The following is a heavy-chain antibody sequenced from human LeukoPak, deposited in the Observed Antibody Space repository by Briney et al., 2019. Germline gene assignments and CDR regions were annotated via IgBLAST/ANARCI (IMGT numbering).Heavy chain of an antibody. D-gene: IGHD4-17*01. Sequence: GGSLRLSCAASGFTFSSYWMSWVRQAPGKGLEWVANIKQDGSEKYYVDSVKGRFTISRDNAKNSLYLQMNSLRAEDTAVYYCAKTTVRPHKYYFDYWGQGTLVTVSS. CDR1: GFTFSSYW. V-gene: IGHV3-7*01. J-gene: IGHJ4*02. CDR3: AKTTVRPHKYYFDY. CDR2: IKQDGSEK.